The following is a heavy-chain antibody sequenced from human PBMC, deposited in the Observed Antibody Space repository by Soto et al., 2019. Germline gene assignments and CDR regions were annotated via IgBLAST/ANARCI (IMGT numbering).Heavy chain of an antibody. CDR1: GGSISSSSYY. CDR3: ARLYYYDSSGYYYGRGPPDGGIGY. Sequence: PSETLSLTCTVSGGSISSSSYYWGWIRQPPGKGLEWIGSIYYSGSTYYNPSLKSRVTISVDTSKNQFSLKLSSVTAADTAVYYCARLYYYDSSGYYYGRGPPDGGIGYWGQGTLVTVSS. J-gene: IGHJ4*02. CDR2: IYYSGST. D-gene: IGHD3-22*01. V-gene: IGHV4-39*01.